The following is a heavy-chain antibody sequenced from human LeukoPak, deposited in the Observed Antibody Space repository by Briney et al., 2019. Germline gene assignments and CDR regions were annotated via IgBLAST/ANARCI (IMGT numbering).Heavy chain of an antibody. J-gene: IGHJ4*02. V-gene: IGHV4-4*07. CDR1: GDSISSFY. Sequence: SETLSLTCTVSGDSISSFYWTWIRQPAGEGLEWIGRIYTSGSTNCNPSLKSRVTMSVDTSKNQFSLKLSSVTAADTAVYYCARDVVAAAGTWDYWGQGTLVTVSS. CDR2: IYTSGST. CDR3: ARDVVAAAGTWDY. D-gene: IGHD6-13*01.